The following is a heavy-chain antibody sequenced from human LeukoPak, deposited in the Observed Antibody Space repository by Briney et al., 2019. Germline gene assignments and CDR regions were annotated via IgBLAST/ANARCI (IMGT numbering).Heavy chain of an antibody. J-gene: IGHJ6*02. CDR1: GFTFSSYA. V-gene: IGHV3-30-3*01. Sequence: SGGSLRLSCAASGFTFSSYAMHWVRQAPGKGLEWVAVISYDGSNKYYADSVKGRFTISRDNSKNTLYLQMNSLRGEDTAVYYCARERRGRDGYNYVGDYYYYGMDVWGQGTTVTVSS. CDR2: ISYDGSNK. CDR3: ARERRGRDGYNYVGDYYYYGMDV. D-gene: IGHD5-24*01.